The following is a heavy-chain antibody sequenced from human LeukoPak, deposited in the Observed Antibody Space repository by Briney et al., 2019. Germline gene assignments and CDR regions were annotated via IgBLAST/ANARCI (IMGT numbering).Heavy chain of an antibody. CDR1: GGSISSYY. J-gene: IGHJ6*02. Sequence: SETLSLTCTVSGGSISSYYWSWIRQPPGKGLEWIGYIYYSGSTNYNPSLKSRVTISVDTSKNQFSLKLSSVTAADTAVYYCARVQEPYYHYGMDVWGQGTTVTVSS. D-gene: IGHD1-14*01. CDR2: IYYSGST. CDR3: ARVQEPYYHYGMDV. V-gene: IGHV4-59*01.